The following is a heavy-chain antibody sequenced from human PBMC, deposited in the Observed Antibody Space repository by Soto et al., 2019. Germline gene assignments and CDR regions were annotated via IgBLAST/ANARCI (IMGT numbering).Heavy chain of an antibody. CDR3: ARDGSSSGWYDY. Sequence: SQTLSLTCAISGDRVSSDSAAWSWIRQSSLRGLEWLGRTYFRSEWYHDYAVSVKSRLIINADTSENQFSLHLNSVTPEDTAVYYCARDGSSSGWYDYWGQGILVTVSS. V-gene: IGHV6-1*01. CDR1: GDRVSSDSAA. D-gene: IGHD6-19*01. CDR2: TYFRSEWYH. J-gene: IGHJ4*02.